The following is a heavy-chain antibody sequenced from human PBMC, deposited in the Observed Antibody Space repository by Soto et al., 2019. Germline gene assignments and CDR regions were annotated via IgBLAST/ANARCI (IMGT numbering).Heavy chain of an antibody. D-gene: IGHD4-17*01. CDR3: ATYSGGGTVTNRGYDAFDI. Sequence: SETLSLTCTVSGGSISSGCYYWSWIRQHPGKGLEWIGNIYYSGSTYYNPSLKSRVTISVDTSKNQFSLKLSSVTAADTAVYYCATYSGGGTVTNRGYDAFDIWGQGTMVTVSS. J-gene: IGHJ3*02. CDR2: IYYSGST. CDR1: GGSISSGCYY. V-gene: IGHV4-31*03.